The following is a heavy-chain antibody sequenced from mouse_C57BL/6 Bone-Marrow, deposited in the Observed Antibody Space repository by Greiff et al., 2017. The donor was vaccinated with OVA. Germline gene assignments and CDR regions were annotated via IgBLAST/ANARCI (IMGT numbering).Heavy chain of an antibody. CDR2: ISSGGSYT. CDR1: GFTFSSYG. Sequence: DVMLVESGGDLVKPGGSLKLSCAASGFTFSSYGMSWVRQTPDKRLEWVATISSGGSYTYYPDSVKGRFTISRDNAKNTLYLQMSSLKSEDTAMYYCARGYGSIPMDYWGQGTSVTVSS. V-gene: IGHV5-6*02. CDR3: ARGYGSIPMDY. D-gene: IGHD1-1*01. J-gene: IGHJ4*01.